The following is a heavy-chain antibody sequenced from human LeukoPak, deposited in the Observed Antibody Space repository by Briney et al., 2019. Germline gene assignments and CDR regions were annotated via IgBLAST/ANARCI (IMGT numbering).Heavy chain of an antibody. V-gene: IGHV1-18*01. Sequence: ASVKVSCKASGYTFTSYGIGWVRQAPGQGLEWMGWISAYNGNTNYAQKLQGRVTMTTDTSTSTAYMELRSLRSDDTAVYYCARDLRPFYDSSGYYYGYWGQGTLVTVSS. CDR2: ISAYNGNT. J-gene: IGHJ4*02. D-gene: IGHD3-22*01. CDR3: ARDLRPFYDSSGYYYGY. CDR1: GYTFTSYG.